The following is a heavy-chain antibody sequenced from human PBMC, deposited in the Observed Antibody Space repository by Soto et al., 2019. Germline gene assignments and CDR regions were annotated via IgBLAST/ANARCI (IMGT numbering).Heavy chain of an antibody. V-gene: IGHV3-33*01. J-gene: IGHJ3*02. CDR1: GLTFSHYG. CDR2: IWYDGSNK. D-gene: IGHD3-10*01. CDR3: ARDSGSYAFDI. Sequence: QVQLVESGGGVXXXXXXLRLSCVASGLTFSHYGLHWVRQAPGKGLEWVAIIWYDGSNKYYEQSVKGRFIMARDNSNNTLYRHMNSLRAEDTAVYYCARDSGSYAFDIGGQCTMVTVSS.